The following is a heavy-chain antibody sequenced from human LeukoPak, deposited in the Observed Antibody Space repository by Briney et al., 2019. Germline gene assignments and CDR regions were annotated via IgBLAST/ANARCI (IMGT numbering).Heavy chain of an antibody. CDR2: ISYHGSNK. CDR3: AKFYGDYVWGSYRLTYYFDY. V-gene: IGHV3-30-3*02. D-gene: IGHD3-16*02. Sequence: GRSLRLSCAASGFTFSSYAMHWVRQAPGKGLEWVAVISYHGSNKYYADSVKGRFTISRDNSKNTLYLQMNSLRAEDTAVYYCAKFYGDYVWGSYRLTYYFDYWGQGTLVTVSS. CDR1: GFTFSSYA. J-gene: IGHJ4*02.